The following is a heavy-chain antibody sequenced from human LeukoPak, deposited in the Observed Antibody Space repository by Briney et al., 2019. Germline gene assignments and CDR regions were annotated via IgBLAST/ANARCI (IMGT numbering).Heavy chain of an antibody. CDR1: GGFISSYY. CDR3: ARRGAARRYDGLDV. CDR2: IYYSGST. V-gene: IGHV4-59*08. D-gene: IGHD6-6*01. Sequence: SETLSLTCTVSGGFISSYYWYWIRQPPGKGLEWIGYIYYSGSTDYNPSLKSRVTISVDTSNNQFSLKLTSVTAADTAVYYCARRGAARRYDGLDVWGQGTTVTVSS. J-gene: IGHJ6*02.